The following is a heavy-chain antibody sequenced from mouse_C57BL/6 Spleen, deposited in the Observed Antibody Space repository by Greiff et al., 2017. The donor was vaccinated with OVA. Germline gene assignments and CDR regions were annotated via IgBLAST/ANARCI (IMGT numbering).Heavy chain of an antibody. J-gene: IGHJ4*01. D-gene: IGHD2-3*01. Sequence: ESGPGLVKPSQSLSLTCSVTGYSITSGYYWNWIRQFPGNNLEWMGYISYDGSNNYNPSLKNRISISRDTSKNPFFLKLNSVTTEDTATDYCARVDGYGYAMDYWGQGTSVTVSS. V-gene: IGHV3-6*01. CDR1: GYSITSGYY. CDR2: ISYDGSN. CDR3: ARVDGYGYAMDY.